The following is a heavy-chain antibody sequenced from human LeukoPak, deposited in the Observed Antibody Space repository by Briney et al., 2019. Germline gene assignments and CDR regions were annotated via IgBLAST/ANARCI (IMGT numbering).Heavy chain of an antibody. D-gene: IGHD3-10*01. Sequence: GASVKVSCKASGYTFTDYYMHWVRQAPGQGLEWMGWINPNSGGTNYAQKFQGRVTMTRDTSISTAYMELSRLRSDDTAVYYCARGLPLLWFGGKLQYNWFDPWGQGTLVTVSS. CDR2: INPNSGGT. CDR3: ARGLPLLWFGGKLQYNWFDP. V-gene: IGHV1-2*02. CDR1: GYTFTDYY. J-gene: IGHJ5*02.